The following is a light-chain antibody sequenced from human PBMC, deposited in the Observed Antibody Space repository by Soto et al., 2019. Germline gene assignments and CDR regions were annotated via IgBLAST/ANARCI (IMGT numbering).Light chain of an antibody. Sequence: QSVLTQPPSVSAAPGQKVTISCSGSSSNIGNNYVSWYQQLPGTAPKLLIYDNSKHPSGIPDRFSGSKSGTSATLGITGLQTGDEADYYCGTWDSSLSAWVFGGGTKVTVL. CDR3: GTWDSSLSAWV. CDR2: DNS. V-gene: IGLV1-51*01. CDR1: SSNIGNNY. J-gene: IGLJ3*02.